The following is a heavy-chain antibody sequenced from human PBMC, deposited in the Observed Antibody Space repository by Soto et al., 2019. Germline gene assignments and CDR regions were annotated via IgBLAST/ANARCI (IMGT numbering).Heavy chain of an antibody. CDR3: ASSGQQYYYDSSGYYPGSAEYFQH. V-gene: IGHV4-59*01. CDR2: IYYSGST. D-gene: IGHD3-22*01. CDR1: GGSISSYY. J-gene: IGHJ1*01. Sequence: SETLSLTCTVSGGSISSYYWSWIRQPPGKGLEWIGYIYYSGSTNYNPSLKSRVTISVDTSKNQFSLKLSSVTAADTAVYYCASSGQQYYYDSSGYYPGSAEYFQHWGQGTLVTVSS.